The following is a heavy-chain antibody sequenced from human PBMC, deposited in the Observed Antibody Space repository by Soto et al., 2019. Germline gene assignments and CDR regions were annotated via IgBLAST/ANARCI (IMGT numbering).Heavy chain of an antibody. Sequence: ASVKVSCKTSGYTFTSYAIHWVRQAPGQRLEWMGWLNAGNGNTKYSQKFQGRITITRDTSASTAYMEVGSLRSEDTAVYYCARDSCSGGRCYDKNFDYWGQGTLVTVSS. CDR1: GYTFTSYA. J-gene: IGHJ4*02. V-gene: IGHV1-3*01. D-gene: IGHD2-15*01. CDR3: ARDSCSGGRCYDKNFDY. CDR2: LNAGNGNT.